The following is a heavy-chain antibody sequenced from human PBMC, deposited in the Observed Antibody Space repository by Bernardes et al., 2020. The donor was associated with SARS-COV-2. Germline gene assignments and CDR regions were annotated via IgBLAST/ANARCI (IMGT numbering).Heavy chain of an antibody. CDR2: IYYSGST. J-gene: IGHJ5*02. CDR3: AKGGGRFSWFDP. D-gene: IGHD3-10*01. CDR1: GGSISNYY. V-gene: IGHV4-59*12. Sequence: WETLSLTCTVSGGSISNYYWSWVRQPPGKGLEWIGSIYYSGSTYYNLSLKSRVTITVDTSANHFSLKLSSVTAADSAVYYCAKGGGRFSWFDPWGRGTLVTVSS.